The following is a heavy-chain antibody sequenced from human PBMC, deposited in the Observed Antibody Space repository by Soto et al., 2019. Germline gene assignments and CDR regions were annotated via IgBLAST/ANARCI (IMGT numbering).Heavy chain of an antibody. V-gene: IGHV5-51*01. CDR2: IYPGDSVT. Sequence: GESLKISCKGSGYSFTSYWIGWVRQMPGKGLEWLGIIYPGDSVTIYSPSFQGQVTISADKSISTAYLQWSSLKASDTAMYYCARSRAARPHAFDIWGQGTMVTVSS. CDR1: GYSFTSYW. CDR3: ARSRAARPHAFDI. J-gene: IGHJ3*02. D-gene: IGHD6-6*01.